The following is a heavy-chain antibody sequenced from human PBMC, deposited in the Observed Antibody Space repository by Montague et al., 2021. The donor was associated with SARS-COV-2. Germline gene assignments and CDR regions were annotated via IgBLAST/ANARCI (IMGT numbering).Heavy chain of an antibody. Sequence: SETLSLTCAVYSGSLSGYYWSWIRQAPGKGLEWIGEINYSGNTYYNPSLTSRVTISMDTSESQFSLKMTSVTAADTAVYYCARGSGCSGGSCYSEWDPYYYYGMDVWGQGTTVTVSS. CDR2: INYSGNT. D-gene: IGHD2-15*01. V-gene: IGHV4-34*01. CDR3: ARGSGCSGGSCYSEWDPYYYYGMDV. CDR1: SGSLSGYY. J-gene: IGHJ6*02.